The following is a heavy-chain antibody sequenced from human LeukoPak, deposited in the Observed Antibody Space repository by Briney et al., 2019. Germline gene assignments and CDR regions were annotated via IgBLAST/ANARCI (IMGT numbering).Heavy chain of an antibody. J-gene: IGHJ5*02. D-gene: IGHD4-17*01. CDR1: GYTFTSYD. Sequence: ASVRVSCKASGYTFTSYDINWVRQATGQGLEWMGWMNPNSGNTGYAQKFQGRVTITRNTSISTAYMELSSLRSEDMAVYYCARGPSYGAPSVRYWFAPLGQGTIVTVSS. CDR2: MNPNSGNT. CDR3: ARGPSYGAPSVRYWFAP. V-gene: IGHV1-8*03.